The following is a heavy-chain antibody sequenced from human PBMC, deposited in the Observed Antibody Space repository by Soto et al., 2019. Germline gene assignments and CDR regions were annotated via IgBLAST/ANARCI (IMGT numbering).Heavy chain of an antibody. CDR3: ARTSWGFTTAADYYYGMAF. Sequence: GASVKVSCKASGYTFTGSYMHWVRQAPGQGLEWRGWINPNSGGTNYAQKFQGGVTMTTDTSISTAYMELSRLRSDDTAVYYCARTSWGFTTAADYYYGMAFWGQGTTVTVSS. V-gene: IGHV1-2*02. J-gene: IGHJ6*02. D-gene: IGHD2-2*01. CDR2: INPNSGGT. CDR1: GYTFTGSY.